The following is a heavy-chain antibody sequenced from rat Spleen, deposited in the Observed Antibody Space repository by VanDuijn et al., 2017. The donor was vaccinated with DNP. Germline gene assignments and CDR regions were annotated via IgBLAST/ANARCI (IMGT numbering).Heavy chain of an antibody. J-gene: IGHJ3*01. D-gene: IGHD4-1*01. CDR1: GFTFSDYN. CDR2: IIYDGGGT. Sequence: EVQLVESGGGLLQPGRSLKLSCAASGFTFSDYNMAWVRQAPKTGLEWVATIIYDGGGTYYRDSVKGRFTISRDNTRNTRYLQMDSLRSEDTATYYCARHEERAWFVYWGQGTLVTVSS. CDR3: ARHEERAWFVY. V-gene: IGHV5S10*01.